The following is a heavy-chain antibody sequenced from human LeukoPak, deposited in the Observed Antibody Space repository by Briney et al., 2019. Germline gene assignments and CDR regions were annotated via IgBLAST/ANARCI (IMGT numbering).Heavy chain of an antibody. CDR2: ISAYNGNT. CDR3: ARAIGYCSGGSCYPRY. V-gene: IGHV1-18*01. D-gene: IGHD2-15*01. Sequence: ASVKVSCKASGYTFTSYGISWVRQAPGQGLEWMGWISAYNGNTNYAQKLRGRVTMTTDTSTSTAYMELRSLRSDDTAVYYCARAIGYCSGGSCYPRYWGQGTLVTVSS. J-gene: IGHJ4*02. CDR1: GYTFTSYG.